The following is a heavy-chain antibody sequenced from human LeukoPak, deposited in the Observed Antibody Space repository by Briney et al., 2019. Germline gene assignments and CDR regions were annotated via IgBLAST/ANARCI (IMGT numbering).Heavy chain of an antibody. CDR2: IYYSGNT. D-gene: IGHD5-12*01. Sequence: PSETLSLTCTVSGASISNYYWSWVRQPPGKGLEWIAYIYYSGNTNSNPSLKSRVTISADTSKNQFSLRLNSVTAADTAVYYCGRVRTGNSGSPEYFEDWGQGTLVTVS. CDR3: GRVRTGNSGSPEYFED. V-gene: IGHV4-59*01. CDR1: GASISNYY. J-gene: IGHJ1*01.